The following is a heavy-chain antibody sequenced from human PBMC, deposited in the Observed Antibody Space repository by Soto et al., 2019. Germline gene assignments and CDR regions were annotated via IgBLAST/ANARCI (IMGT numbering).Heavy chain of an antibody. CDR2: ISYDGSNK. CDR3: AKDWDWRHDYGDNTLTAFDY. J-gene: IGHJ4*02. Sequence: GGSLRLSCAASGFTFSSYGMHWVRQAPGKGLEWVAVISYDGSNKYYADSVKGRFTISRDNSKNTLYLQTNSLRAEDTAVYYCAKDWDWRHDYGDNTLTAFDYWGQGTLVTVS. D-gene: IGHD4-17*01. CDR1: GFTFSSYG. V-gene: IGHV3-30*18.